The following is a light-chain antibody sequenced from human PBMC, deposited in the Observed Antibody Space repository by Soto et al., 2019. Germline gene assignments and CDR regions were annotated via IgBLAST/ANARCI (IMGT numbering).Light chain of an antibody. CDR1: QSISSY. V-gene: IGKV1-39*01. CDR2: AAS. J-gene: IGKJ2*01. Sequence: DIQMTQSPSSLSASVGDRVTITCRASQSISSYLNWYQHKPGKAPKLLIYAASSLQSGVPLRFSGSGSETDFTLTISSLQPEDFAAYYCQQTYSTPYTFGQETKLEIK. CDR3: QQTYSTPYT.